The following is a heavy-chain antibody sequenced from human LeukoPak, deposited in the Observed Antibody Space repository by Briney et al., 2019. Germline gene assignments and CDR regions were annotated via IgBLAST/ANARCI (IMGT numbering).Heavy chain of an antibody. D-gene: IGHD3-22*01. CDR1: GFTFSSTA. J-gene: IGHJ4*02. V-gene: IGHV3-23*01. CDR3: AKPGFTMIVL. CDR2: ISSSGDST. Sequence: RGSPRLSCAASGFTFSSTAMSWVRQAPGKGLEWVSGISSSGDSTHYADSVKGRFTISRDNSKNTLYLQLSSLRAEDTAVYYCAKPGFTMIVLWGQGTLVPVSS.